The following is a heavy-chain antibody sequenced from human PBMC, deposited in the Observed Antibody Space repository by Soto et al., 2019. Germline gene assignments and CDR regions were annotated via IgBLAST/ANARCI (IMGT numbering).Heavy chain of an antibody. CDR2: ISSSSSYI. CDR3: ARGILVGYCSSTSCYTAWFDP. CDR1: GFTFSSYS. V-gene: IGHV3-21*01. D-gene: IGHD2-2*02. J-gene: IGHJ5*02. Sequence: GGSLRLSCAASGFTFSSYSMNWVRQAPGKGLEWVSSISSSSSYIYYADSVKGRFTISRDNAKNSLYLQMNSLRAEDTAVYYCARGILVGYCSSTSCYTAWFDPWGQGTLVTVS.